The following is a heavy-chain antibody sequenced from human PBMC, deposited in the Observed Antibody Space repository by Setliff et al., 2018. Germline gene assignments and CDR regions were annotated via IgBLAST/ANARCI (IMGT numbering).Heavy chain of an antibody. CDR1: GYTFTAYG. D-gene: IGHD2-2*01. J-gene: IGHJ4*02. Sequence: GASVKVSCKASGYTFTAYGVSWVRQAPGQGLEWVGWISPYTGNTYYAPKFQGRVIMTTDTSTTTAYMELRSLRSDDTAIYYCSRLVRFCTRTSCQRLSGDDYWGQGTLVTVSS. CDR3: SRLVRFCTRTSCQRLSGDDY. CDR2: ISPYTGNT. V-gene: IGHV1-18*01.